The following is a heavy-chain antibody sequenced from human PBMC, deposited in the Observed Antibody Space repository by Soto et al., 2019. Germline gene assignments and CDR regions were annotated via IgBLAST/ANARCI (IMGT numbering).Heavy chain of an antibody. CDR3: ARRIVATETVDY. J-gene: IGHJ4*02. CDR2: IYYAGST. CDR1: GGSRISYY. Sequence: PSETLSLTGAVPGGSRISYYWSWIRQPPGWGLEWIGFIYYAGSTKYNPSLNSRVTISVDTSKNQFSLTVTSVTAADTAVYYCARRIVATETVDYWGQGTLVT. V-gene: IGHV4-59*08. D-gene: IGHD5-12*01.